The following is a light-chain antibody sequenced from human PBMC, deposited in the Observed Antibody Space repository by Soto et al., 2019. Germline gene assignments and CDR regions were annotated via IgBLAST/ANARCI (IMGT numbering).Light chain of an antibody. CDR3: QQYNSFPYT. CDR1: QSISSW. Sequence: DIQMTQSPSTLSASVGDRVTISCRASQSISSWLAWYQQKPGKAPNLLIYDASSLESGVPSRFGGTRSGTEFTLTISSLQPDDFATYYCQQYNSFPYTFGQGTKLEIK. V-gene: IGKV1-5*01. J-gene: IGKJ2*01. CDR2: DAS.